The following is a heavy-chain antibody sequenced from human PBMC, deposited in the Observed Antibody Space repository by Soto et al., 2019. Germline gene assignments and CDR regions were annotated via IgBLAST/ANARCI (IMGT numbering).Heavy chain of an antibody. J-gene: IGHJ3*02. CDR2: ISSSSSTI. CDR3: AGEPAGGGMGIYGAFDI. V-gene: IGHV3-48*04. Sequence: GGSLRLSCAASGFTFSSYSMNWVRQAPGKGLEWVSYISSSSSTIYYADSVKGRFTISRDNAKNSLYLQMNSLRAEDTAVYYCAGEPAGGGMGIYGAFDIWGQGTMVTVSS. D-gene: IGHD3-16*01. CDR1: GFTFSSYS.